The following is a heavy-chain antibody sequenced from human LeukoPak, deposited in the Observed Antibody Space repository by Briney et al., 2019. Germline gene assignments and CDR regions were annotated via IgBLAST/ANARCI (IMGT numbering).Heavy chain of an antibody. V-gene: IGHV3-23*01. CDR2: ITGSGTST. CDR1: GFXFSNYD. D-gene: IGHD1-26*01. CDR3: ARGAVGATTGPPLDS. Sequence: GGSLRLSCAASGFXFSNYDISWVRQAPGKGQEWLSGITGSGTSTYYPDSVKGRFTISRDNPKSTLYLQMNSLRVDDTAVYYCARGAVGATTGPPLDSWGQGTLVTVSP. J-gene: IGHJ4*02.